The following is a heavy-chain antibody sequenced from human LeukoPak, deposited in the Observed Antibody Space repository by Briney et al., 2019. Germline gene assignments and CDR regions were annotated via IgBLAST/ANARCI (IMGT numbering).Heavy chain of an antibody. CDR3: TRDSYPHPAHNFDY. CDR1: GFTFSSYG. J-gene: IGHJ4*02. Sequence: QPGGSLRLSCSASGFTFSSYGMHWVRQAPGKGLEWVAVIWYDGTNKYYADSVKGRFTISRDNSKNTLYLQMNSLRDEDTAVYYCTRDSYPHPAHNFDYWGQGTLVTVSS. V-gene: IGHV3-33*01. CDR2: IWYDGTNK. D-gene: IGHD5-18*01.